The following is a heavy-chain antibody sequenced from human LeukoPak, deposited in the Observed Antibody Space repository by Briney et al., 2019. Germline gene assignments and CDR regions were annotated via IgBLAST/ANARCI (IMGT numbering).Heavy chain of an antibody. D-gene: IGHD3-3*01. CDR1: GGSISNYY. CDR3: ARHGLYDFWSGYYFDY. V-gene: IGHV4-59*08. J-gene: IGHJ4*02. Sequence: SETLSLTCSVSGGSISNYYWSWIRQPPGKGLEWIGYIYYSGDTNYNPSLKSRVTISVDTSKNQFSLKLSSVTAADTAVYYRARHGLYDFWSGYYFDYWGQGTLVTVSS. CDR2: IYYSGDT.